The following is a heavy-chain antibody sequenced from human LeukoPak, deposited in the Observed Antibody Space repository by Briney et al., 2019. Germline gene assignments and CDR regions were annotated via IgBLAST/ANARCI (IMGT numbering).Heavy chain of an antibody. CDR2: ISSSASTI. CDR3: ARALGDSSGYYYQSTDY. V-gene: IGHV3-11*04. D-gene: IGHD3-22*01. Sequence: GGSLRLSCAASGFIFSDYDMTWIRQAPGKGLEFVSYISSSASTIYYADSVKGRFTISRDNAQNSLYLQMNGLRAEDTAVYYCARALGDSSGYYYQSTDYWGQGTLVTVSS. CDR1: GFIFSDYD. J-gene: IGHJ4*02.